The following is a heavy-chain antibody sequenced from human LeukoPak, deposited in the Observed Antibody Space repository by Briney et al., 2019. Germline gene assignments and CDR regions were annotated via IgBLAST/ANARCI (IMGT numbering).Heavy chain of an antibody. D-gene: IGHD2-21*02. J-gene: IGHJ3*02. CDR2: IIPTFGTA. V-gene: IGHV1-69*01. CDR1: GGTFSSYA. CDR3: ARGGYCGGDGSGLCAFDI. Sequence: SVKVSCKASGGTFSSYAISWVRQAPGQGLEWMGGIIPTFGTANYAQKFQGRVTITADESTSTAYMELSSLRSEDTAVYYCARGGYCGGDGSGLCAFDIWGQGTMVTVSS.